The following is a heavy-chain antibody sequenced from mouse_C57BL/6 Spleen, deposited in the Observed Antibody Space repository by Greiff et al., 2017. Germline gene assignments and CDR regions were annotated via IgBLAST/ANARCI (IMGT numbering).Heavy chain of an antibody. CDR1: GFTFSSYA. CDR2: ISDGGSYT. Sequence: EVMLVESGGGLVKPGGSLKLSCAASGFTFSSYAMSWVRQTPEKRLEWVATISDGGSYTYYPDNVKGRFTISRDNAKNNLYLQMSHLKSEDTAMYYCARDNYGNYPYFDYWGQGTTLTVSS. J-gene: IGHJ2*01. V-gene: IGHV5-4*01. D-gene: IGHD2-1*01. CDR3: ARDNYGNYPYFDY.